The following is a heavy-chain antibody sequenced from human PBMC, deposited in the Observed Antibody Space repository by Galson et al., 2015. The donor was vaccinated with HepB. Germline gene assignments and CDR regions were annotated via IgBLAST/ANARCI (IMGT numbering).Heavy chain of an antibody. D-gene: IGHD6-13*01. CDR1: GYTFGIYD. CDR3: ARGTSSRFPY. V-gene: IGHV1-8*01. CDR2: MNPNTGNT. J-gene: IGHJ4*01. Sequence: SVKVSCKASGYTFGIYDINWMRQATGQGLEWMGWMNPNTGNTGYAQKFQGRVTMTRNTSIDTAYMELSRLRSEDTAVYYCARGTSSRFPYWGHGTQVTVSS.